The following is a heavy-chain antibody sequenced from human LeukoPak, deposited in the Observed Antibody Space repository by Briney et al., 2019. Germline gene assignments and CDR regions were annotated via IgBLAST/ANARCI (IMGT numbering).Heavy chain of an antibody. Sequence: PGGSLRLSCAASGFTFSSYAMHWVRQAPGKGLEWVAVISYDGGNKYYADSVKGRFTISRDNSKNTLFLQVKSLRAEDTAVYYCARELYYYGSGSYYPHRYYFDYWGQGTLVTVSS. CDR2: ISYDGGNK. J-gene: IGHJ4*02. V-gene: IGHV3-30*04. D-gene: IGHD3-10*01. CDR3: ARELYYYGSGSYYPHRYYFDY. CDR1: GFTFSSYA.